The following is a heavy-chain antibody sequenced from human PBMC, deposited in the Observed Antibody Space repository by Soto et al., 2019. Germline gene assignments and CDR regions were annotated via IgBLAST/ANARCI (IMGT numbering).Heavy chain of an antibody. CDR3: ARDQSDAKTIVYYYYMDV. D-gene: IGHD1-26*01. Sequence: GGSLRLSCAASGFTFCSYWMHWVRQAPGKGLVWVSRINSDGSSTSYADSVKGRFTISRDNAKNTLYLQMNSLRAEDTAVYYCARDQSDAKTIVYYYYMDVWGKGTTVTVSS. V-gene: IGHV3-74*01. CDR2: INSDGSST. J-gene: IGHJ6*03. CDR1: GFTFCSYW.